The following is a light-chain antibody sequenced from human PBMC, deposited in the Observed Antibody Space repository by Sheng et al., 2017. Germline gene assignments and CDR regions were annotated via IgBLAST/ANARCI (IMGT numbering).Light chain of an antibody. CDR1: SSNVGSYKL. J-gene: IGLJ2*01. Sequence: QSALTQPASVSGSPGQSITISCTGTSSNVGSYKLVSWYQQHPGKAPKLMIYEGRKRPSGVSNRFSGSKSGNTASLSISGLQAEDEADYYCSSYTSSSTKVFGGGTKLTVL. CDR3: SSYTSSSTKV. CDR2: EGR. V-gene: IGLV2-14*02.